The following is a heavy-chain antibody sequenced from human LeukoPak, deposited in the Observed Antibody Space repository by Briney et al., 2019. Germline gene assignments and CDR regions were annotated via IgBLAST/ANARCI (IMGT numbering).Heavy chain of an antibody. CDR1: RFTFNSYA. Sequence: PGGSLRLSCAASRFTFNSYAMSWVRQAPGKGLEWVSTISGSGGSTYYADSVKGRFTISRDNSKNTLYLQMNSLRAEDTAVYYCARDGWSLGPWGQGTLVTVSS. J-gene: IGHJ5*02. D-gene: IGHD2-8*01. CDR2: ISGSGGST. CDR3: ARDGWSLGP. V-gene: IGHV3-23*01.